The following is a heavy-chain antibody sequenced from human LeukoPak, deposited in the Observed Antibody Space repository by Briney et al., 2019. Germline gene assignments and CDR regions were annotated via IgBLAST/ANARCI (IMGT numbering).Heavy chain of an antibody. V-gene: IGHV3-53*01. D-gene: IGHD3-22*01. CDR3: ARDGDDTSGYFSPFDY. J-gene: IGHJ4*02. CDR2: IYTGGTT. CDR1: GFTVSSNY. Sequence: GGSLRLSCAVSGFTVSSNYMCWVRQAPGKGLEWVSVIYTGGTTYYADSVKGRFTISRDNSKNTLYLQMNSLRAEDTALYYCARDGDDTSGYFSPFDYWGQGTLVTVSS.